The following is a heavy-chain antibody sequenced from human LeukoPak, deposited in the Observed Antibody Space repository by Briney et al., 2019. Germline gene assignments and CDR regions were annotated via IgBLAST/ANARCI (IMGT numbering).Heavy chain of an antibody. J-gene: IGHJ5*02. D-gene: IGHD3-3*01. CDR2: ISAYNGNT. CDR1: GYTFTSYG. Sequence: ASVKVSCKASGYTFTSYGISWVRQAPGQGLEWMGWISAYNGNTNYAQKLQGRVTMTTDTSTSTAYMELRSLRSDDTAVYYCAXXXXXXXXSGYYIRFDPWGQGTLVTVSS. CDR3: AXXXXXXXXSGYYIRFDP. V-gene: IGHV1-18*01.